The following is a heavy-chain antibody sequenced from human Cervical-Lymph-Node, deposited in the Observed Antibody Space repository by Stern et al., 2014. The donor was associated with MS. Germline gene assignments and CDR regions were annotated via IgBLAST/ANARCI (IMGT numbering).Heavy chain of an antibody. D-gene: IGHD4-17*01. Sequence: EVRLVESGGGLAQPGGSLRLSCEASGIPFSGYGMNWVRQAPGRGLEWVSYISGTSGTIYYADSVKDRFTISRDNTKNSLYLQMNSLRAEDTAIYYCARDSTPYNFFGDYPSDFDYWGQGTLVTVSS. CDR1: GIPFSGYG. V-gene: IGHV3-48*01. CDR2: ISGTSGTI. CDR3: ARDSTPYNFFGDYPSDFDY. J-gene: IGHJ4*02.